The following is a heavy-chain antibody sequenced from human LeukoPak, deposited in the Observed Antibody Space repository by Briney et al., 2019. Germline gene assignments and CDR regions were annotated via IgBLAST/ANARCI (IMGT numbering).Heavy chain of an antibody. D-gene: IGHD6-19*01. J-gene: IGHJ4*02. V-gene: IGHV4-39*07. CDR1: GGSISSSSYY. Sequence: PSETLSLTCTVSGGSISSSSYYWGWIRQPPGKGLEWIGSIYYSGSTFYNPSLKSRVTISLDTSKNQFSLRLTSVTAADTAVYYCAGIAVTGAKFDYWGQGTLVTVSS. CDR3: AGIAVTGAKFDY. CDR2: IYYSGST.